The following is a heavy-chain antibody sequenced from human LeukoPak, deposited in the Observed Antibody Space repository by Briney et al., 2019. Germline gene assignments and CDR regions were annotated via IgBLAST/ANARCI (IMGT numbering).Heavy chain of an antibody. Sequence: PGGSLRLSCAASGFTFSSYGMHWVRQAPGKGLELVAFIRYDGSNKYYADSVKGRFTISRDNSKNTLYLQMNSLRAEDTAVYYCAKDQGVTVTTGYNYWGQGTLVTVSS. CDR1: GFTFSSYG. CDR2: IRYDGSNK. V-gene: IGHV3-30*02. J-gene: IGHJ4*02. D-gene: IGHD4-17*01. CDR3: AKDQGVTVTTGYNY.